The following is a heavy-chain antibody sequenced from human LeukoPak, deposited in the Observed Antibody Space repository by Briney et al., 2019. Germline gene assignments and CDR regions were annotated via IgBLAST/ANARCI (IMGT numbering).Heavy chain of an antibody. V-gene: IGHV1-2*02. J-gene: IGHJ4*02. Sequence: GASVKVSCKASGYIFTSYGISWVRQAPGQGLEWMGWINPNSGDTNYAQKFQGRVTMTRDTSISTAYMELSRLRSDDTAVYYCARETVPAIAAPRGLNHWGQGTLVTVSS. D-gene: IGHD6-13*01. CDR1: GYIFTSYG. CDR3: ARETVPAIAAPRGLNH. CDR2: INPNSGDT.